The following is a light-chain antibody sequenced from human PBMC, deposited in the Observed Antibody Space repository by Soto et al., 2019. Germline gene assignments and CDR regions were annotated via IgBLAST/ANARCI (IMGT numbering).Light chain of an antibody. Sequence: EIVMTQSPATLSVSPGERATLSCRASQSVNSNLAWYRQKPGQAPRLLISDASTRATGVPARFSGSGSGTEFTLTISSLQSEDSGIYYCQQYDSSYTFGQGTKLEIK. J-gene: IGKJ2*01. CDR1: QSVNSN. CDR2: DAS. V-gene: IGKV3-15*01. CDR3: QQYDSSYT.